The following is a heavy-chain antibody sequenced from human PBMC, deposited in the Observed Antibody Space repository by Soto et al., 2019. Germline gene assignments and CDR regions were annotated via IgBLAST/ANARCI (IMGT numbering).Heavy chain of an antibody. V-gene: IGHV4-39*01. J-gene: IGHJ4*02. Sequence: SETLSLTCSVSGGSINRSPYYWDWIRQSPGKGLEWIGSIYETGRTNHNPLLKSRVTMTVDTSRNQFSLRMSSVTSADTAVYYCARGAAPFDFWGQGTLVTVSS. D-gene: IGHD1-26*01. CDR1: GGSINRSPYY. CDR3: ARGAAPFDF. CDR2: IYETGRT.